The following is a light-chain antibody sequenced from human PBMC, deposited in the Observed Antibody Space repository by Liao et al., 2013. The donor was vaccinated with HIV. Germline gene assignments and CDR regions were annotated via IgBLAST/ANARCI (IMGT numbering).Light chain of an antibody. CDR1: TLGEKY. J-gene: IGLJ2*01. CDR3: QAWDNFVL. Sequence: YDLTQPPSVSVSPGQTASIFCSGNTLGEKYVSWYMHRPGQAPVLIIYQDTKRPSGVPARFSASNSGNTATLTISGTQAMDEADYYCQAWDNFVLFGGGTKLTVL. V-gene: IGLV3-1*01. CDR2: QDT.